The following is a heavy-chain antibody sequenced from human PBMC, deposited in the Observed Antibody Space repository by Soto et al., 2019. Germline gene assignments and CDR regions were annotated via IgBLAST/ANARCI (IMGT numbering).Heavy chain of an antibody. Sequence: PSETLSLSCTVSAGSITTSYWSWIRQPLGKALEWIGYISYRGSTNYNPSLKSRLTISIDTSKSQISLKLTSMTTADTAVYYCASQCIVGREVNTWFDPWRQGNPVNVSS. D-gene: IGHD3-22*01. CDR2: ISYRGST. V-gene: IGHV4-59*01. J-gene: IGHJ5*02. CDR1: AGSITTSY. CDR3: ASQCIVGREVNTWFDP.